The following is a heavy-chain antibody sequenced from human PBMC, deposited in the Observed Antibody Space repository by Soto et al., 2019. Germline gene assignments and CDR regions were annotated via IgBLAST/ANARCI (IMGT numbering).Heavy chain of an antibody. CDR3: ARDQGYDILTGYSPTGFDP. D-gene: IGHD3-9*01. CDR2: IYYSGST. J-gene: IGHJ5*02. V-gene: IGHV4-31*03. CDR1: GGSISSGGYY. Sequence: PSETLSLTCTVSGGSISSGGYYWSWIRQHPGKGLEWIGYIYYSGSTYYNPSLKSRVTISVDTSKNQFSLKLSSVTAADTAVYYCARDQGYDILTGYSPTGFDPWGRGTLVTVSS.